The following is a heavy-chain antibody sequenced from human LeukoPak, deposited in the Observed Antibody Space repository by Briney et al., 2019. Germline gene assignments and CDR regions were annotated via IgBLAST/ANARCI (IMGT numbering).Heavy chain of an antibody. Sequence: PSETLSLTCTVSGGSISSSSYYWGWIRQPPGKGLEWIGSIYYSGSPYYNPSLKSRVTISVDTSKNQFFLKLSSVTAADTAVYYCARELVGDYNMKGGFDYWGQGTLVTVSS. D-gene: IGHD4-17*01. J-gene: IGHJ4*02. V-gene: IGHV4-39*07. CDR1: GGSISSSSYY. CDR2: IYYSGSP. CDR3: ARELVGDYNMKGGFDY.